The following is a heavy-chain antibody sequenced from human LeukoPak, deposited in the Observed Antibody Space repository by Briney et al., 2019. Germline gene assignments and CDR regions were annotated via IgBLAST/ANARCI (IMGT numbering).Heavy chain of an antibody. CDR1: GFTVSSNY. Sequence: QPGGSLRLSCAASGFTVSSNYMSWVRQAPGKGLEWGSVIYSGGSTYYADSVKGRFTISRDNSKNTLYLQMNSLRAEDTAVYYCASELWFGESDQFNPWGQGTLVTVSS. CDR2: IYSGGST. CDR3: ASELWFGESDQFNP. J-gene: IGHJ5*02. V-gene: IGHV3-66*01. D-gene: IGHD3-10*01.